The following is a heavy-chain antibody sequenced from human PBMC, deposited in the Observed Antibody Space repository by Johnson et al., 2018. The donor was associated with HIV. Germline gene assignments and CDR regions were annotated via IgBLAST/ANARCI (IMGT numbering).Heavy chain of an antibody. Sequence: VQLVESGGGLVQPGGSLRLSCAASGFSVSRHYMNWVLQAPGKGLEWVSIIYSDGTTYYAASAKGRFTISRDNSKNTLYLQMNSLRVEDTAVYYCARAGGATVDWGGFDIWGQGTMVTVSS. J-gene: IGHJ3*02. CDR1: GFSVSRHY. CDR3: ARAGGATVDWGGFDI. D-gene: IGHD4-23*01. V-gene: IGHV3-66*01. CDR2: IYSDGTT.